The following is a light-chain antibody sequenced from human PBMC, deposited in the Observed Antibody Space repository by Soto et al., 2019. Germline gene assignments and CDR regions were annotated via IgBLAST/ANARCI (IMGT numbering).Light chain of an antibody. Sequence: EIVLTQSPATLSLSPGERATLSCRASQNVYTYLTWYQQKPGQAPRLLIYDASNRATGIPARFSASGSGTDFTLTISSLEPEEFAVYYCQQRTNWPITFGQGTRLEIK. CDR2: DAS. CDR3: QQRTNWPIT. CDR1: QNVYTY. J-gene: IGKJ5*01. V-gene: IGKV3-11*01.